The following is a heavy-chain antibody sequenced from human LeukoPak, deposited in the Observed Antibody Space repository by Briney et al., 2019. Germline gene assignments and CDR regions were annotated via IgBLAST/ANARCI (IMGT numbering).Heavy chain of an antibody. J-gene: IGHJ4*02. CDR2: ISSSSSYI. V-gene: IGHV3-21*01. Sequence: GGSLRLSCAASGFTFSSYSMNWVRQAPGKGLKWVSSISSSSSYIYYAHSVKGRFTISRDNAKNSLYLQMNSPRAEDTAVYYCARTVVGDYYFDYWGQGTLVTVSS. CDR1: GFTFSSYS. CDR3: ARTVVGDYYFDY. D-gene: IGHD1-26*01.